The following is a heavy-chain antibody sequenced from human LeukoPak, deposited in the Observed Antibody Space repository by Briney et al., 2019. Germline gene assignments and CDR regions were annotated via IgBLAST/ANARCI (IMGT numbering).Heavy chain of an antibody. CDR1: GGSVSSGSYY. V-gene: IGHV4-61*01. D-gene: IGHD6-19*01. J-gene: IGHJ4*02. Sequence: SETLSLTCTVSGGSVSSGSYYWNWIRQPPGKGLEWVGYFYYSGSTNYNPSLKSRVTISLDTSKNQFSLKLSSVTAADTAVYYCSRSPNSSGWYTYWGQGTLVTVSS. CDR2: FYYSGST. CDR3: SRSPNSSGWYTY.